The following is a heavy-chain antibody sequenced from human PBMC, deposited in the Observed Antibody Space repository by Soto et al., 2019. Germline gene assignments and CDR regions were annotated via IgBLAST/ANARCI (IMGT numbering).Heavy chain of an antibody. CDR2: MNPNSGNT. J-gene: IGHJ6*02. Sequence: ASVKVSCKASGHTFTSYDINWVRQATGQGLEWMGWMNPNSGNTGYAQKFQGRVTMTRNTSISTAYMELSSLRSEDTAVYYCARGRGVVPAAIGYYYYYYGMDVWGQGTTVTVSS. CDR3: ARGRGVVPAAIGYYYYYYGMDV. CDR1: GHTFTSYD. D-gene: IGHD2-2*01. V-gene: IGHV1-8*01.